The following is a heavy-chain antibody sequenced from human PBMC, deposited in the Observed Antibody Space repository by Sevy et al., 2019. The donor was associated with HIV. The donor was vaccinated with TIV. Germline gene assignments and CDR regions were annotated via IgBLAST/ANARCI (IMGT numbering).Heavy chain of an antibody. V-gene: IGHV1-2*06. Sequence: ASVKVSCKASGYTFTGYYMHWVRQAPRQGLEWMGRINPNSGGTNYAQKFQGRVTMTRDTSISTAYMELSRLRSDDTAVYYCARDLVFAGYCSGGSCYLISPYGMDVWGQGTTVTVSS. D-gene: IGHD2-15*01. J-gene: IGHJ6*02. CDR2: INPNSGGT. CDR3: ARDLVFAGYCSGGSCYLISPYGMDV. CDR1: GYTFTGYY.